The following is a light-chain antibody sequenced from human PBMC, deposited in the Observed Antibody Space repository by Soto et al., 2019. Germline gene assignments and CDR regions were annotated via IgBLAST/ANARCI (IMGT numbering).Light chain of an antibody. CDR2: EVS. Sequence: QSVLTQPASVSGSPGQSITISCTGTSSDGGGYNYVSWYQQHPGKAPKLMIYEVSNRPSGVSNRFSGSKSGNTASLTISGLQAEDEADYYCSSSTSSTTLDVFGTRTKVTVL. CDR3: SSSTSSTTLDV. J-gene: IGLJ1*01. CDR1: SSDGGGYNY. V-gene: IGLV2-14*01.